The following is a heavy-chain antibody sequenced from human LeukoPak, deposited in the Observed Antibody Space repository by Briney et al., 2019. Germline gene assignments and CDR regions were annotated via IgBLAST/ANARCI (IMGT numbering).Heavy chain of an antibody. CDR2: IIPIFGTA. CDR1: GGTFSSYA. V-gene: IGHV1-69*01. D-gene: IGHD2-15*01. J-gene: IGHJ6*03. Sequence: SVKVSCKASGGTFSSYAISWVRQAPGQGLEWMGGIIPIFGTANYAQKFQGRVTITADESTSTAYMELSSLRSEDTAVYYCARVVAATNYYYYYMDVWGKGTTVTVSS. CDR3: ARVVAATNYYYYYMDV.